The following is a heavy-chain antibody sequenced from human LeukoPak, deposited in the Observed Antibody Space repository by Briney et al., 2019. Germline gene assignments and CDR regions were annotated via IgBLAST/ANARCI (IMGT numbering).Heavy chain of an antibody. V-gene: IGHV1-2*02. CDR1: GYTFTGYY. D-gene: IGHD2-2*01. CDR2: INPNSGGT. Sequence: VASVRVSCKASGYTFTGYYMHWVRQAPGQGLEWMGWINPNSGGTNYAQKFQGRVTMTRDTSISTAYMELSRLRSDDTAVYYCARETTDCSSTSCYGGYFDYWGQGTLVTVSS. CDR3: ARETTDCSSTSCYGGYFDY. J-gene: IGHJ4*02.